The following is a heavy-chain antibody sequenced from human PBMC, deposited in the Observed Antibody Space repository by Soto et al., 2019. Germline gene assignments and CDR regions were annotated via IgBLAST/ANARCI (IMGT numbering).Heavy chain of an antibody. CDR2: IIPIFTKP. J-gene: IGHJ6*02. V-gene: IGHV1-69*01. Sequence: QVQLVQSGAEVKMPGSSVKVSCTASGGTFDTYALSWVRQDPGQGLEWLGGIIPIFTKPTYARKFQGRITITADESTTTVYLDLSSLTSDDTAVYYCARTGDIVVVGDFYYGMDVWGQGTTVIVSS. D-gene: IGHD2-2*01. CDR1: GGTFDTYA. CDR3: ARTGDIVVVGDFYYGMDV.